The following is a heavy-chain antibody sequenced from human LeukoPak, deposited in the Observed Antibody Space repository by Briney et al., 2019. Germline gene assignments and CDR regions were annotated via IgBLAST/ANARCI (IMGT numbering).Heavy chain of an antibody. J-gene: IGHJ4*02. Sequence: ASVKVSCKASGGTFSRYAISWVRQAPGQGLEWMGGIIPIYGTANYAQKFQGRVTITADESTSTAYMEVSSLRSEDTAVYYCARAYSGSDFFDYWGQGILVTVSS. D-gene: IGHD5-12*01. V-gene: IGHV1-69*13. CDR3: ARAYSGSDFFDY. CDR1: GGTFSRYA. CDR2: IIPIYGTA.